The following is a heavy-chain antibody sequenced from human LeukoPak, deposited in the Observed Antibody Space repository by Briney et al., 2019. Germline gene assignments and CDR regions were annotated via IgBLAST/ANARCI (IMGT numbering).Heavy chain of an antibody. CDR1: GYSFTNYW. CDR2: IYPGDSDT. J-gene: IGHJ4*02. V-gene: IGHV5-51*01. D-gene: IGHD5-18*01. Sequence: GESLKISCKGSGYSFTNYWIGWVRQMPGEGLEWMGIIYPGDSDTRYSPSFQGQVTFSADRSISTAYLQWSSLKASDSGMYYCARGYGYLDYWGQGTLVTVSS. CDR3: ARGYGYLDY.